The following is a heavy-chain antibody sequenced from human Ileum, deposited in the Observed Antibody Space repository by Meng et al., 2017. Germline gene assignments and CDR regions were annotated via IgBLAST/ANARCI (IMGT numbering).Heavy chain of an antibody. D-gene: IGHD1-7*01. CDR2: IYHSGST. Sequence: LLREAGPGLLKPAGPLALTFSVSGGFNSSSNWLSWVLQPPGKGLEWIGEIYHSGSTNYNPSLKSRVTISVDKSKNQFSLKLSSVTAADTAVYYCASLRYNWNYSADYWGQGTLVTVSS. CDR1: GGFNSSSNW. V-gene: IGHV4-4*02. J-gene: IGHJ4*02. CDR3: ASLRYNWNYSADY.